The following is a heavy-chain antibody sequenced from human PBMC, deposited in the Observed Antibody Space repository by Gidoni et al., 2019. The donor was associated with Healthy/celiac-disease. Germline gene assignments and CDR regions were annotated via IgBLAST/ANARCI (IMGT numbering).Heavy chain of an antibody. CDR3: ARDSYYDFWSGPDKIPLQFDY. J-gene: IGHJ4*02. CDR1: GFTFGSYA. Sequence: QVQLVESGGGVVQPGRSLRLSCAASGFTFGSYAMHWVRQAPGKGLEWVAVISYDGSNKYYADSVKGRFTIARDNSKNTLYLQMNSLRAEDTAVYYCARDSYYDFWSGPDKIPLQFDYWGQGTLVTVSS. D-gene: IGHD3-3*01. V-gene: IGHV3-30*01. CDR2: ISYDGSNK.